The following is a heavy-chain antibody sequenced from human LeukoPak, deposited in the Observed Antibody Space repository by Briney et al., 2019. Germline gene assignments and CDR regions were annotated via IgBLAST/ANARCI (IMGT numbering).Heavy chain of an antibody. D-gene: IGHD5-24*01. Sequence: ASVKDSCKASGYTFTNYDINWVRQTTGQGLEWMGWMNPNSANTGYAQKFQGRVTMTRNTSISTAYMELSSLRSEDTAVYYCARRNKDDSNFRLVDYWGQGTLVTVSS. V-gene: IGHV1-8*01. CDR3: ARRNKDDSNFRLVDY. CDR1: GYTFTNYD. J-gene: IGHJ4*02. CDR2: MNPNSANT.